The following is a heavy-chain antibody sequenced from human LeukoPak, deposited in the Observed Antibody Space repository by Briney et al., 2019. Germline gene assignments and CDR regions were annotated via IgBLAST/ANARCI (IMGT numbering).Heavy chain of an antibody. CDR2: IYSGGST. CDR3: AREATYYDILTGYSRAHAFDI. V-gene: IGHV3-53*01. Sequence: GGSLRLSCAASGFTVSSNYMSWVRQAPGKGLEWVSDIYSGGSTYYADSVKGRFTISRDNSKNTLYLQMNSLRAEDTAVYYCAREATYYDILTGYSRAHAFDIWGQGTMVTVSS. J-gene: IGHJ3*02. CDR1: GFTVSSNY. D-gene: IGHD3-9*01.